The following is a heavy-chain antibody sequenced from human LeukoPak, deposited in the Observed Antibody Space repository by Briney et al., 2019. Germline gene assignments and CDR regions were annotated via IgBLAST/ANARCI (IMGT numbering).Heavy chain of an antibody. CDR3: ARDTGGYLRADY. CDR2: IYHSGST. CDR1: GGSISSGDYY. V-gene: IGHV4-30-4*01. D-gene: IGHD2-8*02. J-gene: IGHJ4*02. Sequence: SETLSLTCTVSGGSISSGDYYWSWIRQPPGKGLEWIGYIYHSGSTYYNPFLKSRVIISVDTSKNQFSLKLSSVTAADTAVYYCARDTGGYLRADYWGQGTLVTVSS.